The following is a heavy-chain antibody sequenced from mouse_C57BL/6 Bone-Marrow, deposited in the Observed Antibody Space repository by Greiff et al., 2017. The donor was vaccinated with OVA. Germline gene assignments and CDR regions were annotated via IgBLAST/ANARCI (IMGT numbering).Heavy chain of an antibody. D-gene: IGHD1-1*01. V-gene: IGHV1-53*01. CDR2: INPSNGGT. Sequence: VQLQQSGTELVKPGASVKLSCKASGYTFTSYWMHWEKQRPGQGLEWIGNINPSNGGTNYNEKFKSKATLTVDKSSSTAYMQLSSLTSEDSAVYYCARKVVATRKYAMDYWGQGTSVTVSS. CDR1: GYTFTSYW. CDR3: ARKVVATRKYAMDY. J-gene: IGHJ4*01.